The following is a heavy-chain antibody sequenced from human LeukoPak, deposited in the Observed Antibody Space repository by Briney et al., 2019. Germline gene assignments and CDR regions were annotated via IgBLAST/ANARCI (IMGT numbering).Heavy chain of an antibody. J-gene: IGHJ4*02. CDR2: IDSSGST. CDR3: ARGTSSGSKCFFDD. Sequence: SETLSLTCEVSGGSISGYYWSWIRQPAGKGLEWIGRIDSSGSTNYNSSLKSRVTMSIDRSQFSLRLTSVTAADTAIYYCARGTSSGSKCFFDDWGQGILVTVSS. D-gene: IGHD2-15*01. V-gene: IGHV4-4*07. CDR1: GGSISGYY.